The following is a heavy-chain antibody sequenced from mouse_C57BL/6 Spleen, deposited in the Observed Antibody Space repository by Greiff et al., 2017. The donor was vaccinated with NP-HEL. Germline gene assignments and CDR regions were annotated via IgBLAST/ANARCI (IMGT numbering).Heavy chain of an antibody. V-gene: IGHV1-62-2*01. J-gene: IGHJ2*02. Sequence: VQLQESGAELVKPGASVKLSCKASGYTFTEYTIHWVKQRPGQGLEWIGWVYPGSGSTKYNEKFKDKATLTADKSSSTVYMELSRLTSEDSAVYFYAGHEETYYGNYVEYFDYWGQGTSLTVSS. D-gene: IGHD2-10*01. CDR2: VYPGSGST. CDR3: AGHEETYYGNYVEYFDY. CDR1: GYTFTEYT.